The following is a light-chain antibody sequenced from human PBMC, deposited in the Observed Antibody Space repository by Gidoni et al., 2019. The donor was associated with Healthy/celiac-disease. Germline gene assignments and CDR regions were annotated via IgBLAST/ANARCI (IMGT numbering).Light chain of an antibody. V-gene: IGKV3-11*01. J-gene: IGKJ4*01. Sequence: IVLTQSPATLSLSPGERATLSCRASQSASSYLAWYQQKPGQAPRLLIYDASNRATGIPARFSGSGSGTDFTLTISSLEPEDFAVYYCQQRSNWLLTFGGGTKVEIK. CDR2: DAS. CDR3: QQRSNWLLT. CDR1: QSASSY.